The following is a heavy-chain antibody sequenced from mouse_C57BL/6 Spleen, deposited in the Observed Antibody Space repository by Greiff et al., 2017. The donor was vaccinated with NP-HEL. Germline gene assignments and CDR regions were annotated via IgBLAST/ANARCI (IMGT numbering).Heavy chain of an antibody. J-gene: IGHJ3*01. Sequence: QVQLQQSGAELARPGASVKLSCKASGYTFTSYGISWVKQRTGQGLEWIGEIYPRSGNTYYNEKFKGKATLTADKSSSTAYMELRSLTSEDSAFYFCARLDAYWGQGTLVTVSA. CDR3: ARLDAY. V-gene: IGHV1-81*01. CDR1: GYTFTSYG. CDR2: IYPRSGNT.